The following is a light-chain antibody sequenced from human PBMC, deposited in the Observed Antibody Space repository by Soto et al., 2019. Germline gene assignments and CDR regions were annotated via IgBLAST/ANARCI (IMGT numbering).Light chain of an antibody. CDR2: DAS. CDR1: QSITTW. J-gene: IGKJ4*01. V-gene: IGKV1-33*01. Sequence: DIQITQSPSTVSAYVGDSVTITCRASQSITTWLAWYQQRPGKAPKLLIYDASHLETGVPSRFSGSGSGTAFTLTISSLQPEDVGTYYCQQYDNLPLTFGGGTKVDI. CDR3: QQYDNLPLT.